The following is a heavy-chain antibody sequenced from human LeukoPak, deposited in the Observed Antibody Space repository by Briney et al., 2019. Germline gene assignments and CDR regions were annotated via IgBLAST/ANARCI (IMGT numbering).Heavy chain of an antibody. CDR3: TTGGWD. CDR1: GFTFNNAW. J-gene: IGHJ4*02. D-gene: IGHD5-12*01. CDR2: IKGKTDGGTA. V-gene: IGHV3-15*01. Sequence: GGSLRLSCAASGFTFNNAWMGWVRRAPGKGLDWVGRIKGKTDGGTADYTAPVKGRFTISRDDSKNTVSLEMNDLKTEDSAMYYCTTGGWDWGQGTLVTVSS.